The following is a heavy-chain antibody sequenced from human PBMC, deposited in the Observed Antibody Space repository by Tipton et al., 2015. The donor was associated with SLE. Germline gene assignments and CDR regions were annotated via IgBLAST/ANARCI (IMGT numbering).Heavy chain of an antibody. D-gene: IGHD3-3*01. CDR1: GGSISSYY. V-gene: IGHV4-34*01. CDR2: VNHSGST. J-gene: IGHJ4*02. Sequence: LRLSCTVSGGSISSYYWTWIRQSPGKGLEWIGDVNHSGSTDYHPSLKSRVTMSVDTSKNQFSLKLTSVTAADTALYYCARCTIFGVVRGPFDSWGQGTLVTVS. CDR3: ARCTIFGVVRGPFDS.